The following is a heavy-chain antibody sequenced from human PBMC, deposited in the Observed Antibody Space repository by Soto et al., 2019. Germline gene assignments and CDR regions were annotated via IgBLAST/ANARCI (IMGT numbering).Heavy chain of an antibody. V-gene: IGHV1-69*02. Sequence: QVQLVQSGAEVKKPGSSVKVSCKASGGTFSSYTISWVRQAPGQGLEWMGRIIPILGIANYAQKFQGRVTITADKSTSTXXMELSSRRSEDTAVYYCARRGDYVWGSYRYDWFDPWGQGTLVTVSS. D-gene: IGHD3-16*02. J-gene: IGHJ5*02. CDR1: GGTFSSYT. CDR3: ARRGDYVWGSYRYDWFDP. CDR2: IIPILGIA.